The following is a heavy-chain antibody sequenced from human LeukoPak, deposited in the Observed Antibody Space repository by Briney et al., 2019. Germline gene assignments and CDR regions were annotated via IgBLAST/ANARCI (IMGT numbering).Heavy chain of an antibody. V-gene: IGHV3-7*04. CDR2: IKQDGSEK. Sequence: PGGSLRLSCTASGFTFTNYWMNWIRQAPGKGLEWVANIKQDGSEKSYIDSVKGRLTISRDNAKNSLSLQMNNLRAEDTAVYYCARGDWGRSWNLLGFDYWGQGTLVTVSS. D-gene: IGHD6-13*01. CDR3: ARGDWGRSWNLLGFDY. J-gene: IGHJ4*02. CDR1: GFTFTNYW.